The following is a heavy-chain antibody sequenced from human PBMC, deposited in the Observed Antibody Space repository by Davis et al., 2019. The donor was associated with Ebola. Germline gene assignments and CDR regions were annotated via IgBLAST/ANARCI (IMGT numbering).Heavy chain of an antibody. V-gene: IGHV3-7*01. D-gene: IGHD3-22*01. J-gene: IGHJ3*02. CDR2: IKEDGSKN. Sequence: PGGSLRLSCAASGFTFMNHWMNWVRQAPGKGLEWVANIKEDGSKNNYVDSVKGRFTISRDNAKNSLYLQMNSLRAEDTAVYYCARISSSSGYLDAFDIWGQGTMVTVSS. CDR3: ARISSSSGYLDAFDI. CDR1: GFTFMNHW.